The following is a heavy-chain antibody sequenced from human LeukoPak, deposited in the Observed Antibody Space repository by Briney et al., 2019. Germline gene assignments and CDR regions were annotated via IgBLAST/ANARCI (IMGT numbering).Heavy chain of an antibody. V-gene: IGHV3-23*01. CDR3: AKSRSSGWDYFDY. Sequence: PGGSLRLSCAVSGFTFSSYDMSWVRQAPGKGLEWISGFSGSGGSTYYADSVKGRFTISRDNPNNTLYLQMNSLRAEDTAVYYCAKSRSSGWDYFDYWGQGTLVTVSS. CDR2: FSGSGGST. D-gene: IGHD6-19*01. CDR1: GFTFSSYD. J-gene: IGHJ4*02.